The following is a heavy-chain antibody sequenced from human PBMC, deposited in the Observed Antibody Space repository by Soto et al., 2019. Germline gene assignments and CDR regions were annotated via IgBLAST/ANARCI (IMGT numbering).Heavy chain of an antibody. J-gene: IGHJ4*02. Sequence: LRLSCAASGFTFSSYAMSWVRQAPGKGLEWVSAISGSGGSTYYADSVKGRFTISRDNSKNTLYLQMNSLRAEDTAVYYCAKFQTRITIFGVVPNYFDYWGQGTLVTVSS. D-gene: IGHD3-3*01. CDR1: GFTFSSYA. V-gene: IGHV3-23*01. CDR3: AKFQTRITIFGVVPNYFDY. CDR2: ISGSGGST.